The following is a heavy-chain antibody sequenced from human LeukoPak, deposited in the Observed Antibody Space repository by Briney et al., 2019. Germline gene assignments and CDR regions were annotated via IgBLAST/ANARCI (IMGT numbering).Heavy chain of an antibody. D-gene: IGHD3-22*01. CDR2: IWYDGSNK. V-gene: IGHV3-33*01. CDR3: ARTYYYDHFDY. CDR1: GFTFSSYG. Sequence: GRSLRLSCAASGFTFSSYGMHWVRQAPGKGLEWVAVIWYDGSNKYYADSVKGRFTISRDNSKNTLYLQMNSPRAEDTAVYYCARTYYYDHFDYWGQGTLVTVSS. J-gene: IGHJ4*02.